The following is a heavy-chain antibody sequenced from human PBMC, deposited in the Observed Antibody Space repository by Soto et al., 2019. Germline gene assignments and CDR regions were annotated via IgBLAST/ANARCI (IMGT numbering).Heavy chain of an antibody. CDR1: GGTFSSYA. J-gene: IGHJ5*02. Sequence: ASVKVSCKASGGTFSSYAISWVRQAPGQGLEWMGGIIPIFGTANYAQKFQGRVTITADESTSTAYMELSSLRSEDTAVYYCARVPDYDILTGFDPWGQGTLVTVSS. D-gene: IGHD3-9*01. V-gene: IGHV1-69*13. CDR3: ARVPDYDILTGFDP. CDR2: IIPIFGTA.